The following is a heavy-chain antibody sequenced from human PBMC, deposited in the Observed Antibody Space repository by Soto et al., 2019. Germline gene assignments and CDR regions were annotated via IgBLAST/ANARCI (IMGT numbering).Heavy chain of an antibody. CDR2: MNPNSGNT. CDR1: GYTFTSYD. V-gene: IGHV1-8*01. D-gene: IGHD3-10*01. CDR3: ARGFTMVRGVILSLFYYYYYMDV. J-gene: IGHJ6*03. Sequence: ASVKVSCKASGYTFTSYDINWVRQATGQGLEWMGWMNPNSGNTGYAQKFQGRVTMTRNTSITTAYMELSSLRSEDTAVYYCARGFTMVRGVILSLFYYYYYMDVWGKGTTVTVSS.